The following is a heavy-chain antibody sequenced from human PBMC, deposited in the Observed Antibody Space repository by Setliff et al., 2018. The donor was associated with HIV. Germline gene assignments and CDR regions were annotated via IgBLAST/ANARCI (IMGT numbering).Heavy chain of an antibody. CDR1: GGSFTSRSYY. V-gene: IGHV4-39*01. CDR2: IFYSGIT. J-gene: IGHJ3*02. CDR3: ARSKTFYDFWGGYYTHGAFKI. Sequence: PSETLSLTCTVSGGSFTSRSYYWGWIRQPPGKGLEWIGSIFYSGITYYNPSIKSRVTISVDTSKNQFSLNLTSVTAADTAVYYCARSKTFYDFWGGYYTHGAFKIWGLGTMVTVSS. D-gene: IGHD3-3*01.